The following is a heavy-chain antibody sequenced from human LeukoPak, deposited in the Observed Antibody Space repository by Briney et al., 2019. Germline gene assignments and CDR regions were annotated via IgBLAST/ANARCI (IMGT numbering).Heavy chain of an antibody. J-gene: IGHJ3*02. CDR3: AREASGAFDI. CDR2: INHSGST. CDR1: GGSFSGYY. Sequence: LETLSLTCAVYGGSFSGYYWSWIRQPPGKGLEWIGEINHSGSTNYNPSLKSRVTISVDTSKNQFSLKLSSVTAADTAVYYCAREASGAFDIWGQGTMVTVSS. V-gene: IGHV4-34*01. D-gene: IGHD6-19*01.